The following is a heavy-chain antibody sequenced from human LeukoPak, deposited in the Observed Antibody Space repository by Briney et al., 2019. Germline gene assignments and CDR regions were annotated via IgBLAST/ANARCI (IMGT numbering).Heavy chain of an antibody. CDR1: GYSISRGYY. V-gene: IGHV4-38-2*01. J-gene: IGHJ4*02. D-gene: IGHD3-10*01. Sequence: KPSETLSLTCAVSGYSISRGYYWGWIRQAPGKGLEWIGSIYHSGSTQYNPPLKSRLIISVDTSKNQFSLKPSSVTAADTAVYFCARHPFDRVFFDYWGQGTLVTVSS. CDR2: IYHSGST. CDR3: ARHPFDRVFFDY.